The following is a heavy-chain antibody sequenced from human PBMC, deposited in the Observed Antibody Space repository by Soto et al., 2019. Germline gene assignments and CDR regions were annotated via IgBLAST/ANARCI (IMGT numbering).Heavy chain of an antibody. CDR3: ARRIKAAAVQVFDP. CDR2: IIPIFGTA. V-gene: IGHV1-69*13. Sequence: GASVKVSCKASGGTFSSYAISWVRQAPGQGLEWMGGIIPIFGTANYAQKFQGRVTITADESTSTAYMELSSLRSEDTAVYYCARRIKAAAVQVFDPWGQGTLVTVSS. D-gene: IGHD6-13*01. J-gene: IGHJ5*02. CDR1: GGTFSSYA.